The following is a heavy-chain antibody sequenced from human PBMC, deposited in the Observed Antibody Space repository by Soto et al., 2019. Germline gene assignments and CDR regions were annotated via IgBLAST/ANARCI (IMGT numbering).Heavy chain of an antibody. D-gene: IGHD4-17*01. CDR2: INPSGGST. CDR3: AKEDYGDYTDSVQPHLQVGYYGMDV. J-gene: IGHJ6*02. CDR1: GYTFTSYY. Sequence: QVQLVQSGAEVKKPGASVKVSCKASGYTFTSYYMHWVRQAPGQGLEWMGIINPSGGSTSYAQKFQGRVTMSRDPSARTVYMELSRLRSADTAVYYCAKEDYGDYTDSVQPHLQVGYYGMDVWGQGTTVTVSS. V-gene: IGHV1-46*01.